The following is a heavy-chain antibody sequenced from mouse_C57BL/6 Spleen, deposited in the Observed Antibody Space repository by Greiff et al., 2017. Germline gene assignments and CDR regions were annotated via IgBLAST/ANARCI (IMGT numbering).Heavy chain of an antibody. J-gene: IGHJ2*01. Sequence: QVHVKQPGAELVKPGASVKMSCKASGYTFTSYWITWVKQRPGQGLEWIGDIYPGSGSTNYNEKFKSKATLTVDTSSSTAYMQLSSLTSEDSAVYYCARRGYYGSSYDFDYWGQGTTLTVSS. CDR2: IYPGSGST. D-gene: IGHD1-1*01. V-gene: IGHV1-55*01. CDR3: ARRGYYGSSYDFDY. CDR1: GYTFTSYW.